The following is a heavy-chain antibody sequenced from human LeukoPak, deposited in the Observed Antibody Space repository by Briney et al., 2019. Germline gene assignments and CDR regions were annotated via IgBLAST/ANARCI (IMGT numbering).Heavy chain of an antibody. CDR1: GGSIRSTTHY. V-gene: IGHV4-61*01. CDR3: ATMKAVRVNDFWSGYPDY. D-gene: IGHD3-3*01. CDR2: IYHSGTT. J-gene: IGHJ4*02. Sequence: SETLSLTCTVYGGSIRSTTHYWSWIRQPPGKGLEWMGYIYHSGTTNYNPSLRSRVTISVDTSKNQFSLKLSSVTAADTAVYYCATMKAVRVNDFWSGYPDYWGQGTLVTVSS.